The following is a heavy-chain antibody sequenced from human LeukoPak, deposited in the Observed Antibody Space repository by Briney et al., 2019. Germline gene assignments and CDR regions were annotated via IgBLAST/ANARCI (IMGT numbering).Heavy chain of an antibody. CDR2: IYHSGST. CDR1: GGSISSGGYY. D-gene: IGHD1-26*01. J-gene: IGHJ3*02. CDR3: ARVRARIDAFDI. V-gene: IGHV4-61*08. Sequence: SETLSLTCTVSGGSISSGGYYWSWIRQPPGKGLEWIGYIYHSGSTNYNPSLKSRVTMSVDTSKNQFSLKLSSVTAAGTAVYYCARVRARIDAFDIWGQGTMVTVSS.